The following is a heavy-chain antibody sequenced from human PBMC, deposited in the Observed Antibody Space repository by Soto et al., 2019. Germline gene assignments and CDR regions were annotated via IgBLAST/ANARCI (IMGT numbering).Heavy chain of an antibody. V-gene: IGHV1-18*01. J-gene: IGHJ5*02. Sequence: ASVKVSCKASGYTFTSYGITWLRQAPGQGLEWMGWISAYNGNTNYAQRLQGRVTMTTDTSTSTADMELRSLRSDDTAVYYCARGRVVPAAQGIDPWGQGTLVTVSS. CDR2: ISAYNGNT. D-gene: IGHD2-2*01. CDR1: GYTFTSYG. CDR3: ARGRVVPAAQGIDP.